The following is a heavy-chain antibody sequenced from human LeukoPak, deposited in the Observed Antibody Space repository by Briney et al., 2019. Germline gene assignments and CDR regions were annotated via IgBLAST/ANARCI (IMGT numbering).Heavy chain of an antibody. D-gene: IGHD2-2*01. V-gene: IGHV3-23*01. J-gene: IGHJ3*01. CDR2: ISGSGGST. CDR1: GFTFSSYA. Sequence: GGSLRLSCAASGFTFSSYAMSWVRQAPGKGLEWVSAISGSGGSTYYADSVKGRFTISRDNSKNTLCLQMNSLRAEDTAVYYCARYCSDISCYSFDVWGQGTMVTVSS. CDR3: ARYCSDISCYSFDV.